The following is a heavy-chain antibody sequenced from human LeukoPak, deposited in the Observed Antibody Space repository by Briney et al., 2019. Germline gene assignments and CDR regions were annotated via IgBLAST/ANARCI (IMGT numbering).Heavy chain of an antibody. D-gene: IGHD1-26*01. J-gene: IGHJ4*02. Sequence: GGSLRLSCAASGFAASGFTFSTFGMHWVRQAPGKGLEWVAFIRYDGSNKYYADSVKGRFTISRDNSKNTLYLQMNSPRPEDTAVYYCARDRGKISGYIDYWGQGTLVTVSS. CDR1: GFTFSTFG. CDR3: ARDRGKISGYIDY. V-gene: IGHV3-30*02. CDR2: IRYDGSNK.